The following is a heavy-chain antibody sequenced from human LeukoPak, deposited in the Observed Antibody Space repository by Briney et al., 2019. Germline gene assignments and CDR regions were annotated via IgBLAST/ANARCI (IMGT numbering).Heavy chain of an antibody. CDR1: GGSISNYY. J-gene: IGHJ6*02. D-gene: IGHD4-23*01. CDR2: IYYSGTT. Sequence: SETLSLTCTVSGGSISNYYWSWIRQPPGKGLEYIGYIYYSGTTDYNPSLKSRVTISVDTSKNQFSLKVTSVSAADTAVYYCARIMQTPWGMDVWGQGTTVTVSS. V-gene: IGHV4-59*01. CDR3: ARIMQTPWGMDV.